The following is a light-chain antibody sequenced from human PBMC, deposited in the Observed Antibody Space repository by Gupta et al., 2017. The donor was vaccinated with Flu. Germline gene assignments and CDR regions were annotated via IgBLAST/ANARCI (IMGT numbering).Light chain of an antibody. V-gene: IGLV2-14*01. CDR2: EVS. J-gene: IGLJ3*02. CDR1: SSDVGGHKY. Sequence: QSALTQPASVSGSPGQSITISCTGTSSDVGGHKYVSWYQQHPGKAPKVMIYEVSSRPSGVSNRFSGSKSGNTASLNISGLQADDEANYYCSSSTVSNTWVFGGGTKVTVL. CDR3: SSSTVSNTWV.